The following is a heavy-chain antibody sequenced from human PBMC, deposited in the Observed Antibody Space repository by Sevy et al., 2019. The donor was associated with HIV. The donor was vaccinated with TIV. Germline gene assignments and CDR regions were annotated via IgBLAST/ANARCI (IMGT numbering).Heavy chain of an antibody. CDR3: ARGTRGIAAAGTPGSYGMDV. Sequence: GESLKISCAASGFTFSSYSMNWVRQAPGKGLEWVSSISSSSSYIYYADSVKGRFTISRDNAKNSLYLQMNSLRAEDTAVYYCARGTRGIAAAGTPGSYGMDVWGQGTTVTVSS. D-gene: IGHD6-13*01. V-gene: IGHV3-21*01. J-gene: IGHJ6*02. CDR1: GFTFSSYS. CDR2: ISSSSSYI.